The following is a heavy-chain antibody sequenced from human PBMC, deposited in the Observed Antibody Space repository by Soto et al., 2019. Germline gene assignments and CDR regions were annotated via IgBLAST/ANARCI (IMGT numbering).Heavy chain of an antibody. J-gene: IGHJ6*02. V-gene: IGHV3-49*04. CDR3: TSGYVTNYYYYYGMDV. CDR1: GFTFGDYA. Sequence: PGGSLRLSCTASGFTFGDYAMSWVRQAPGKGLEWVGFIRSKAYGGTTEYAASVKGRFTISRDDSKSIAYLQMNSLKTEDTAVYYCTSGYVTNYYYYYGMDVWGQGTTVTVSS. CDR2: IRSKAYGGTT. D-gene: IGHD5-12*01.